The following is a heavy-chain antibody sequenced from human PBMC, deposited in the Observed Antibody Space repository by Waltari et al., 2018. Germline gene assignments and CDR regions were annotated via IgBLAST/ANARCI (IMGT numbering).Heavy chain of an antibody. CDR3: AIYSQQLVRYYYYYMDV. CDR1: GYTFTSYD. V-gene: IGHV1-8*01. Sequence: QVQLVQSGAEVKKPGASVKVSCKASGYTFTSYDINWVRQATGQGLEWMGWMNPNSGNTGYAQKFQGRVTMTRNTSISTAYMELSSLRSEDTAVYYCAIYSQQLVRYYYYYMDVWGKGTTVTVSS. CDR2: MNPNSGNT. J-gene: IGHJ6*03. D-gene: IGHD6-13*01.